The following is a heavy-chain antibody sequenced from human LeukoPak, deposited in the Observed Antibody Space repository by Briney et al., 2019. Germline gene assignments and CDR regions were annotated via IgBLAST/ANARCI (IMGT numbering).Heavy chain of an antibody. V-gene: IGHV1-69*04. Sequence: GASVKVSCKASGGTFSSYAISWVRQAPGQGLEWMGRIIPILGIANYAQKFQGRVTITADKSTSTAYMELSSLRSEDTAVYYCARWTGTPLGVYGMDVWGQGTTVTVSS. J-gene: IGHJ6*02. CDR1: GGTFSSYA. D-gene: IGHD1-1*01. CDR3: ARWTGTPLGVYGMDV. CDR2: IIPILGIA.